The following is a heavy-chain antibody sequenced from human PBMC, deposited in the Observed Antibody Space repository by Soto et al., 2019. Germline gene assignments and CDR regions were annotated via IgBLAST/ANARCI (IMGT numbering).Heavy chain of an antibody. Sequence: PSETLSLTCTVSGGSISSGDYYWSWIRQPPGKGLEWIGRIYTSGSTNYNPSLKSRVTMSVDTSKNQFSLKLSSVTAADTAVYYCARDILAVAGYFDYWGQGTLVTVSS. J-gene: IGHJ4*02. CDR1: GGSISSGDYY. D-gene: IGHD6-19*01. CDR2: IYTSGST. CDR3: ARDILAVAGYFDY. V-gene: IGHV4-61*02.